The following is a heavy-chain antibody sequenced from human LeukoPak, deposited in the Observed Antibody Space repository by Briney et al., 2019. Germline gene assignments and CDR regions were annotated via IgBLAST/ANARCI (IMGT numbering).Heavy chain of an antibody. CDR2: ISGSGGST. J-gene: IGHJ4*02. D-gene: IGHD1-1*01. V-gene: IGHV3-23*01. CDR3: AKMLTNGASLLDY. CDR1: GFTFSNNA. Sequence: GGSLRLSCAASGFTFSNNAMTWVRQAPGKGLEWVSGISGSGGSTYYADSVKGRFTISRDNPKNTLYLQMNSLRAEDTAVYYCAKMLTNGASLLDYWGQGTLVTVSS.